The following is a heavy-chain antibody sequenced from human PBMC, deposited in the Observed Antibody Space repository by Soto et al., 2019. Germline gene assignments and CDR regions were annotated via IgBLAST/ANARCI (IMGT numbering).Heavy chain of an antibody. Sequence: GGSLRLSCTASGFNLRDQALSWVRQAPGGGLEWVSAISGSGGSTYYADSVKGRFTISRDNSKNTLYLQMNSLRAEDTAVYYCAKDRVVPPVWGQGTTVTVSS. J-gene: IGHJ6*02. CDR2: ISGSGGST. CDR3: AKDRVVPPV. V-gene: IGHV3-23*01. CDR1: GFNLRDQA. D-gene: IGHD2-2*01.